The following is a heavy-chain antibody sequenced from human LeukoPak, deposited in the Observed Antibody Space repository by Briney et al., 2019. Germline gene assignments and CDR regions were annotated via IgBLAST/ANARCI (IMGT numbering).Heavy chain of an antibody. V-gene: IGHV2-5*02. J-gene: IGHJ4*02. CDR3: THRRYPYGQPNY. CDR1: GFSLITSGVG. Sequence: ESGPTLVNPTQTLTLTCTFSGFSLITSGVGVGWIRQPPGKALEWLALIYWDDDKRYSPSLKRRLTITKDTSKNQVVLTMTNMDPVDTATYYCTHRRYPYGQPNYWGQGTLVTVSS. CDR2: IYWDDDK. D-gene: IGHD3-10*01.